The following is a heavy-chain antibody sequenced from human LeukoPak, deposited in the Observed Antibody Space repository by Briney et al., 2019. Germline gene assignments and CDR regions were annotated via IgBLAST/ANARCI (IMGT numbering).Heavy chain of an antibody. CDR1: GYTFTRYG. V-gene: IGHV1-18*01. CDR2: ISVYNGNT. Sequence: ASVKVSCKASGYTFTRYGISWVRQAPGQGLEWMGWISVYNGNTKYAQKLQGRVTMTTGTSTSTAYMELRSLRSDDTAVYYCARGGEIVATSASFDYWGQGTLVTVSS. CDR3: ARGGEIVATSASFDY. J-gene: IGHJ4*02. D-gene: IGHD5-12*01.